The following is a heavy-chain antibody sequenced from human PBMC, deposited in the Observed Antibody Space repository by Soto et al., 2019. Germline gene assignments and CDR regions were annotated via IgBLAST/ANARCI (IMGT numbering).Heavy chain of an antibody. V-gene: IGHV4-59*08. CDR1: GGSISSYY. CDR2: IYYSGNT. J-gene: IGHJ4*02. D-gene: IGHD1-1*01. CDR3: ARRYGYSFDY. Sequence: SETLSLTCTVSGGSISSYYWNCIRQPPGKGLEWIGYIYYSGNTNYNPSLKSRVTISVDTSKNQFSLKLSSVTAADTAVYYCARRYGYSFDYWGQGTLVTVSS.